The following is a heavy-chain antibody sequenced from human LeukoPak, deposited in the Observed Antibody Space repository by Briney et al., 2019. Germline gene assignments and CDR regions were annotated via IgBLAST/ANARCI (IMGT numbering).Heavy chain of an antibody. D-gene: IGHD6-25*01. V-gene: IGHV3-21*01. J-gene: IGHJ6*04. CDR2: ITSSGSYI. CDR1: AFSFSDYN. CDR3: ARDGTPIYSSGGVYMDV. Sequence: GGSLRLSCAASAFSFSDYNMNWVRQAPGKGLEWVSSITSSGSYIYYADSVKGRFTISRDNAKNSLYLQMNSLRGEDTAVYYCARDGTPIYSSGGVYMDVWGKGTTVTISS.